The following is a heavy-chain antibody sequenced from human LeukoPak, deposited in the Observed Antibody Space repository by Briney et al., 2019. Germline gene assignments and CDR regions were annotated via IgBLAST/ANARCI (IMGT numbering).Heavy chain of an antibody. V-gene: IGHV3-7*01. J-gene: IGHJ4*02. CDR3: ARDNPADDFDY. Sequence: GGSLRLSCTSSGFPFSSRWMHWVRQVPGKGPEWVANIKYDGREKYYVDSVKGRFSISRDNSKNTLYLQMNSLRAEDTAVYYCARDNPADDFDYWGQGTLVTVSS. CDR1: GFPFSSRW. D-gene: IGHD1-14*01. CDR2: IKYDGREK.